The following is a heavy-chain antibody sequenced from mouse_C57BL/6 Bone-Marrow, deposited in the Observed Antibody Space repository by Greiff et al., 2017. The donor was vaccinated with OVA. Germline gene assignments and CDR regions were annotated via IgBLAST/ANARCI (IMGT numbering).Heavy chain of an antibody. V-gene: IGHV1-55*01. CDR1: GYTFTSYW. CDR3: ARSGEVYGFDY. CDR2: IYPSSGST. J-gene: IGHJ3*01. Sequence: LQLLESGAELVKPGASVKMSCKASGYTFTSYWITWVKQRTGQGLEWIGEIYPSSGSTYYNEKFKSKATLTVDTSSSTAYMELSSLTSEDSAVYFCARSGEVYGFDYWGQGTLVTVSA. D-gene: IGHD1-1*01.